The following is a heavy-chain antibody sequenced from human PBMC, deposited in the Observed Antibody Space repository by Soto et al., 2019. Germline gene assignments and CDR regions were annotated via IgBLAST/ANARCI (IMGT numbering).Heavy chain of an antibody. V-gene: IGHV2-70*01. CDR3: SPAPFCRRWGGYFYYRIDV. CDR2: IDWDDDK. Sequence: SGPTLVNPTQTLTLTCTFSGFSLSTSGMCVSWIRQPPGKALEWLALIDWDDDKYYSTSLKTRLTISKDTSKNQVVLTMTNMDPLETATFFFSPAPFCRRWGGYFYYRIDVWGPGNTVTVSS. J-gene: IGHJ6*02. CDR1: GFSLSTSGMC. D-gene: IGHD3-16*01.